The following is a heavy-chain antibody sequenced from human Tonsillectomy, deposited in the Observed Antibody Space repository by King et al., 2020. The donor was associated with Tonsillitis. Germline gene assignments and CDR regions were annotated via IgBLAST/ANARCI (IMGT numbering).Heavy chain of an antibody. CDR3: ARDLNYYGSGSLSEY. V-gene: IGHV3-33*05. J-gene: IGHJ4*02. D-gene: IGHD3-10*01. CDR1: GFTFSSYG. Sequence: VQLVESGGGVVQPGRSLRLSCAASGFTFSSYGMHWXRQAPGKGLEWVAVISYDGSNKYYADSVKGRFTISRDNSKNTLYLQMNSLRAEDTAVYYCARDLNYYGSGSLSEYWGQGTLVTVSS. CDR2: ISYDGSNK.